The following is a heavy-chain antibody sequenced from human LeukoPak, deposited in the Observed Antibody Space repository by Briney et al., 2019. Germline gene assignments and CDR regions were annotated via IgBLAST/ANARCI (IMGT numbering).Heavy chain of an antibody. V-gene: IGHV3-23*01. Sequence: GGSLRLSCAASGFTFSSYAMGWVRQAPGKGLEWVSAISGSGGSTYYADSVKGRFTISRDNSRDTLYLQMNSLRAEDTAVYYCAKGYYDDVRGSYYFGYCGQGTLGTVSS. CDR1: GFTFSSYA. CDR2: ISGSGGST. J-gene: IGHJ4*02. CDR3: AKGYYDDVRGSYYFGY. D-gene: IGHD3-16*01.